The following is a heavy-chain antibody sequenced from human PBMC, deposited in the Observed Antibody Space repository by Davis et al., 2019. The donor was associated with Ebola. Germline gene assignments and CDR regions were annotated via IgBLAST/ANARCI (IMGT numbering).Heavy chain of an antibody. V-gene: IGHV4-39*07. J-gene: IGHJ4*02. CDR3: ARGPSWLGLDY. CDR1: GGSISSSSYY. D-gene: IGHD6-19*01. Sequence: MPSETLSLTCTVSGGSISSSSYYWGWIRQPPGKGLEWIGEINHSGSTNYNPSLKSRVTISVDTSKNQFSLKLSSVTAADTAVYYCARGPSWLGLDYWGQGTLVTVSS. CDR2: INHSGST.